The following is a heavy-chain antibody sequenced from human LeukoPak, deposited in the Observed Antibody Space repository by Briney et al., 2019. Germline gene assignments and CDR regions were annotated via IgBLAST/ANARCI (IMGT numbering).Heavy chain of an antibody. J-gene: IGHJ1*01. CDR1: GFTFGSYS. Sequence: PGGSLRLSCAASGFTFGSYSMNWVRQAPGKGLEWVSYISSSSSTIYYADSVKGRFTISRDNAKNALYLQMNSLRAEDTALYYCAKGSITMIVGEYFQHWGQGTLVTVSS. CDR3: AKGSITMIVGEYFQH. D-gene: IGHD3-22*01. V-gene: IGHV3-48*04. CDR2: ISSSSSTI.